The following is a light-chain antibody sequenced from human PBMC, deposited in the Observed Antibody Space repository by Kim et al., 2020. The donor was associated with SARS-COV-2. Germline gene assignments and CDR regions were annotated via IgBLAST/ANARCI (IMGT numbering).Light chain of an antibody. CDR1: SLRSFS. CDR3: GSRDSSGNLWV. CDR2: GKN. Sequence: SSELTQDPDVSVALGQTVTITCQGDSLRSFSASWYQQKPGQAPLLVIYGKNSRPSGIPDRFSGFTLGDRASLTITGVQAEDEADFYCGSRDSSGNLWVFGGGTKLTVL. V-gene: IGLV3-19*01. J-gene: IGLJ3*02.